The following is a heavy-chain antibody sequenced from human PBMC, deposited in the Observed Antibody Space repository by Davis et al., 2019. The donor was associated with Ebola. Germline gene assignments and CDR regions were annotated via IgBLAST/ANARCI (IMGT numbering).Heavy chain of an antibody. CDR2: INPNSGGT. D-gene: IGHD3-10*01. J-gene: IGHJ4*02. V-gene: IGHV1-2*04. CDR3: ARGATMVQVD. Sequence: ASVKVSCKASGNTFTSYDINWVRQATGQGLEWMGWINPNSGGTNYAQKFQGWVTMTRDTSISTAYKELSRLRSDDTAVYYCARGATMVQVDWGQGTLVTVSS. CDR1: GNTFTSYD.